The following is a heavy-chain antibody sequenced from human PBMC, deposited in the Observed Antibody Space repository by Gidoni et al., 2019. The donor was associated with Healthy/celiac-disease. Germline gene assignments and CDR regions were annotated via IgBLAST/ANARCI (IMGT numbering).Heavy chain of an antibody. CDR1: GGSFSGYY. CDR3: ARSSVKVGASYGMDV. D-gene: IGHD1-26*01. V-gene: IGHV4-34*01. Sequence: QVQLQQWGAGLLKPSETLSLTCAVYGGSFSGYYWSWIRQPPGKGLEWIGEINHSGSTNYNPSLKSRVTISVDTSKNQFSLKLSSVTAADTAVYYCARSSVKVGASYGMDVWGQGTTVTVSS. CDR2: INHSGST. J-gene: IGHJ6*02.